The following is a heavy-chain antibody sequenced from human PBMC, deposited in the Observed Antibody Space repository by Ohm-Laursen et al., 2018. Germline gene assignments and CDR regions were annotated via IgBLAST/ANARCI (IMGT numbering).Heavy chain of an antibody. Sequence: TLSLTCAVYGGSFSGYYWSWIRQPPGKGLERIGEINHSGSTNYNPSLKSRVTISVDTSKNQFSLKLSSVTAADTAVYYCARSGVTKKRRYFDYWGQGTLVTVSS. CDR3: ARSGVTKKRRYFDY. D-gene: IGHD2-21*02. CDR1: GGSFSGYY. J-gene: IGHJ4*02. CDR2: INHSGST. V-gene: IGHV4-34*01.